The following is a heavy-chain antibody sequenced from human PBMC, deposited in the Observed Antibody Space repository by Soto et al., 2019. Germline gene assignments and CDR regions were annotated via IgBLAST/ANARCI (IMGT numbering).Heavy chain of an antibody. V-gene: IGHV3-30*03. CDR2: ISYDGRDK. J-gene: IGHJ4*02. CDR3: ATTRNSYNWNDRANFDY. D-gene: IGHD1-1*01. Sequence: QVQLVESGGGEVQPGMSLRLSCAASGFSFSTYVMHWVRQAPGKGLEWVALISYDGRDKYYADSVKGRFTISRDNSKNTLYLQMRSLRTDDTAVYYCATTRNSYNWNDRANFDYWGQGSLVTVSS. CDR1: GFSFSTYV.